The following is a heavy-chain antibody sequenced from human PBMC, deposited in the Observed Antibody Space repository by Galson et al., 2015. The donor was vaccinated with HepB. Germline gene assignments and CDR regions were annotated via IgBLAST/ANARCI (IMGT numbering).Heavy chain of an antibody. V-gene: IGHV3-49*03. J-gene: IGHJ4*02. CDR2: IRNKAYGETT. Sequence: WFRQAPGKGLEWVGFIRNKAYGETTQYAASVKGRFTISRDDSKSIAYLQMDSLKTEDTAVYFCSRGHLFGVIWGQGTLVTVSS. D-gene: IGHD3-10*02. CDR3: SRGHLFGVI.